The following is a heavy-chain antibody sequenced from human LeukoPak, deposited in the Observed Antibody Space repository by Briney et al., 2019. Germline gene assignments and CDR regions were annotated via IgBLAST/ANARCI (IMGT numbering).Heavy chain of an antibody. CDR1: GFTFSTYA. J-gene: IGHJ4*02. Sequence: PGGSLSLSCAASGFTFSTYAMHWVRQAPGKGLEWVAVISYDGSSKYYADSVKGRFTISRDNSKNTLYLQMNSLRAEDTAVYYCAKDRQLRYFDWLSRPSDYWGQGTLVTVSS. V-gene: IGHV3-30*04. D-gene: IGHD3-9*01. CDR2: ISYDGSSK. CDR3: AKDRQLRYFDWLSRPSDY.